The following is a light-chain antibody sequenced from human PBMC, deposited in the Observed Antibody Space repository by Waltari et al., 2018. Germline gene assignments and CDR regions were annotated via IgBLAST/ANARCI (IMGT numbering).Light chain of an antibody. J-gene: IGKJ1*01. CDR2: DTS. CDR1: QSASTSY. Sequence: IVLTQSPGTLSLSPGDVATLSCRTSQSASTSYVAWYQQTPGQAPRPLIYDTSSRATGIPDRFSGSGSGTDFTLTISSLKPEDFAVYYCQLYDSAWTFGQGTKVEIK. CDR3: QLYDSAWT. V-gene: IGKV3-20*01.